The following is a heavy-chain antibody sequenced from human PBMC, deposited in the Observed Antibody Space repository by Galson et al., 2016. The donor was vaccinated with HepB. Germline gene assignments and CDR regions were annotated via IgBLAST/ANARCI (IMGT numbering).Heavy chain of an antibody. Sequence: SLRLSCAASGFTFSNSAMHCVRQAPGKGLEWVSIISYDGSNRHYADFVKGRFTISRYNYNNMLYLQMTSLTIEDTAVYFCARGVEWLITPGFWGQGTLVTVSS. V-gene: IGHV3-30-3*01. CDR3: ARGVEWLITPGF. CDR2: ISYDGSNR. CDR1: GFTFSNSA. D-gene: IGHD6-19*01. J-gene: IGHJ4*02.